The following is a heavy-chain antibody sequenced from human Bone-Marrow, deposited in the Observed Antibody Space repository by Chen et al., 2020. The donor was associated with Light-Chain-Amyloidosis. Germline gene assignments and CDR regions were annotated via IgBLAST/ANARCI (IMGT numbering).Heavy chain of an antibody. CDR3: AHKCSGGSCYNY. CDR1: XXXXSTSGVG. J-gene: IGHJ4*02. V-gene: IGHV2-5*02. D-gene: IGHD2-15*01. CDR2: IYWDDDK. Sequence: QITLKESGPTXVKXXXXXXXTCTFXXXXXSTSGVGVGWIRQPPGKALEWLALIYWDDDKRYSPSLKSRLTITKDTSKNQVVXXXXXXXXVDXXXYYCAHKCSGGSCYNYWGQGTLVTVSS.